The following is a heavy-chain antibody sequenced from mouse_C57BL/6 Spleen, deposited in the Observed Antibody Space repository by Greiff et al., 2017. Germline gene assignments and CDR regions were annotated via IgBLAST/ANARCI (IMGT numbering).Heavy chain of an antibody. J-gene: IGHJ1*03. D-gene: IGHD1-1*01. CDR3: TRSLYYGSSYRYFDV. V-gene: IGHV1-15*01. Sequence: VQLQQSGAELVRPGASVTLSCKASGYTFTDYEMHWVKQTPVHGLEWIGAIDPETGGTAYNQKFKGKAILTADKYSSTAYMELRSLTSEDSAVYYCTRSLYYGSSYRYFDVWGTGTTVTVSS. CDR2: IDPETGGT. CDR1: GYTFTDYE.